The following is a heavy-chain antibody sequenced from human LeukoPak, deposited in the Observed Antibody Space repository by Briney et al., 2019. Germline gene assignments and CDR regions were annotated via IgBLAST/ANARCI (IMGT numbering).Heavy chain of an antibody. CDR3: AKRAVPTAATPWFDP. CDR2: ISGSGGST. CDR1: GFTFSCYA. D-gene: IGHD2-15*01. Sequence: PGASLRLSCGASGFTFSCYAMSWVRQAPGKGLEWVSSISGSGGSTYYADSVKGRFTISRDNSKNTLYLQMNSLRAEDTAVYYCAKRAVPTAATPWFDPWDHGTLVIVSS. J-gene: IGHJ5*02. V-gene: IGHV3-23*01.